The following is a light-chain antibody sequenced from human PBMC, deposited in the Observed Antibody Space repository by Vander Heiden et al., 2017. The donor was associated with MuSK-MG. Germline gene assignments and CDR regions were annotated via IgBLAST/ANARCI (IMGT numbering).Light chain of an antibody. CDR3: QQSDSPPIT. CDR2: TAS. Sequence: DIQMTQSPSSLSASVGDRVTITCRAGQTISSYLNWYQQKPGKAPKLLISTASSLQSGVPSRFSGSGSGTDFTLTIRSLQPEDFATYYCQQSDSPPITFGQGTRLE. CDR1: QTISSY. J-gene: IGKJ5*01. V-gene: IGKV1-39*01.